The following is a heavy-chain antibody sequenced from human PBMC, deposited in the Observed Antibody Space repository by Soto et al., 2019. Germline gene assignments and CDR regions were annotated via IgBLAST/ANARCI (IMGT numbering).Heavy chain of an antibody. V-gene: IGHV4-4*02. CDR1: GDSISGTNW. CDR2: IFHSGST. CDR3: ARYRAASGTYYFDY. Sequence: QVELQESGPGLVQPSGTLSLTCAVSGDSISGTNWWSWVRQPPGKGLQWIGEIFHSGSTNYNPSLKSRVTISVDKSKNHVALNLNSVTAADTAVYYCARYRAASGTYYFDYWGQGALVTVSS. D-gene: IGHD1-7*01. J-gene: IGHJ4*02.